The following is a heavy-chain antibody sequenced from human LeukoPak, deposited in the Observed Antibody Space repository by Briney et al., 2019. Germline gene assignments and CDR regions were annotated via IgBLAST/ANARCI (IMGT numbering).Heavy chain of an antibody. Sequence: SETLSLTCTVSGGSISSSGYYWGWIRQPPGKGLEWIGSIYYSGSTYYNPSLKSRVTISVDTSKNQFSLKLSSVTAADTAVYYCARHLGGDYYDSSAIPWFDPWGQGTLVTVSS. CDR2: IYYSGST. CDR3: ARHLGGDYYDSSAIPWFDP. D-gene: IGHD3-22*01. V-gene: IGHV4-39*01. J-gene: IGHJ5*02. CDR1: GGSISSSGYY.